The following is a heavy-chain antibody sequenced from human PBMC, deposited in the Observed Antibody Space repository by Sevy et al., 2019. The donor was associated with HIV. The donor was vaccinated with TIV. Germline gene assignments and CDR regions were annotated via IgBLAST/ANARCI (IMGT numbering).Heavy chain of an antibody. Sequence: GGSLRLSCAASGFTFRNYWMHWVRQGPGKGLEWVSRINEDGSFSDYADSMKGRFTISRDNAKNTLYLEMNSLRVEDTAVYYYASDLGGARDSWGQGTLVTVSS. D-gene: IGHD4-17*01. V-gene: IGHV3-74*01. CDR2: INEDGSFS. CDR1: GFTFRNYW. J-gene: IGHJ4*02. CDR3: ASDLGGARDS.